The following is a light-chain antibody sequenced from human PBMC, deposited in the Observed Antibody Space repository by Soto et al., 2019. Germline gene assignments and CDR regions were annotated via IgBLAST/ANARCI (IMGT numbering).Light chain of an antibody. Sequence: EIVLTQSPDTLSLSPGERATLSCRASQSMNSNYLAWYHQKPGQAPRLLIYGASRRATGIPDRFSGSGSGTDFTLTIRRLEPEDFAVYYCQHFPSSPRTFGQGARVEVK. J-gene: IGKJ1*01. V-gene: IGKV3-20*01. CDR3: QHFPSSPRT. CDR2: GAS. CDR1: QSMNSNY.